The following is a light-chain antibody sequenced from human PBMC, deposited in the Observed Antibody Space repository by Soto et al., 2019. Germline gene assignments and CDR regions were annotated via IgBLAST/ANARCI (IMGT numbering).Light chain of an antibody. V-gene: IGKV3-20*01. CDR2: GAS. Sequence: EIVLTQSSGTLSLSPGERATLSCRASQSVSSSYLAWYQQKPGQAPRLLIYGASSRATGIPDRFSGSGSGTDFTLTISRLEPEDFAVYYCQQYGSSSTFGQGTRLEI. J-gene: IGKJ5*01. CDR1: QSVSSSY. CDR3: QQYGSSST.